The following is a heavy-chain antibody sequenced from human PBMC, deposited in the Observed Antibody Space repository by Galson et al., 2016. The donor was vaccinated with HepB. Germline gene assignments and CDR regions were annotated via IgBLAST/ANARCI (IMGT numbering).Heavy chain of an antibody. CDR3: ARTYFYDSRVYYFDY. CDR1: GFSLNNGRMG. D-gene: IGHD3-22*01. CDR2: IFSINDR. J-gene: IGHJ4*02. V-gene: IGHV2-26*01. Sequence: PALVKPTQTLTLTCNVSGFSLNNGRMGVSWIRQPPGKALEWLAHIFSINDRSYKSSLRSRLTIPKDTPRSQVVLTMTDMDPADTATYFCARTYFYDSRVYYFDYWGQGALVIVSS.